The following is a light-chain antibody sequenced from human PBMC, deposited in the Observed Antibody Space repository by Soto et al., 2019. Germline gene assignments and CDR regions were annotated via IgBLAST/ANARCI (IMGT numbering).Light chain of an antibody. CDR2: GAS. CDR3: QQYGSPPMYT. V-gene: IGKV3-20*01. J-gene: IGKJ2*01. Sequence: EIVLTQSPGTLSLSPGERATLSCRASQSVSSSYLAWYQQKPGQAPRLLIYGASGRATGIPDRLSGSGSGTDVTATIRRLEPEDFAVYYCQQYGSPPMYTFGQGTKLEIK. CDR1: QSVSSSY.